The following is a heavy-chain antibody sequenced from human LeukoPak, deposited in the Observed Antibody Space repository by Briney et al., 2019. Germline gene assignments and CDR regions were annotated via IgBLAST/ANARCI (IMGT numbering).Heavy chain of an antibody. Sequence: GASVKVSCKASGGTFSSYAISWVRQAPGQGLEWMGRIIHIFGTANYAQKFQGRVTITTDESTSTAYMELSSLRSEDTAVYYCARGSVSPGMSSWGQGTLVTVSS. CDR3: ARGSVSPGMSS. D-gene: IGHD6-13*01. J-gene: IGHJ5*02. CDR1: GGTFSSYA. CDR2: IIHIFGTA. V-gene: IGHV1-69*05.